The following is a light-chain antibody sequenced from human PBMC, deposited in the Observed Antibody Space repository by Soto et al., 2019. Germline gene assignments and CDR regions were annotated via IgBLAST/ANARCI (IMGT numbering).Light chain of an antibody. V-gene: IGKV1-12*01. CDR1: EHIEDW. Sequence: DMQMTQSPSFVSTSVGGRVTITCWASEHIEDWLAWYQQKPGRAPDLLISRATSLQSGVPPRFSGSGSATDFTLTISSLQPEDFATYYCQQANDFPLTFGGGTRIEIK. CDR2: RAT. CDR3: QQANDFPLT. J-gene: IGKJ4*01.